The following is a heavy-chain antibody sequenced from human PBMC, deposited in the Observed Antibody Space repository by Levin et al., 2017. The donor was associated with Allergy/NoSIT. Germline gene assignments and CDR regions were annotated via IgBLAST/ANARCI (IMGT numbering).Heavy chain of an antibody. V-gene: IGHV1-3*01. Sequence: ASVKVSCKASGYSFSNYAIHWVRQAPGQRLEWMGWINGGNGDTGSLQKFQGRVTITRDTSATTAYMELSSLTSEDTAVYYCARDHETWVENRLDYWGQGTPVTVSS. CDR3: ARDHETWVENRLDY. CDR2: INGGNGDT. D-gene: IGHD1-1*01. CDR1: GYSFSNYA. J-gene: IGHJ4*02.